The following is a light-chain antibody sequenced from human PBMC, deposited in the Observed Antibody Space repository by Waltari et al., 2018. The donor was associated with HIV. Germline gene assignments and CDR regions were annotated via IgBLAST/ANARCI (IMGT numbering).Light chain of an antibody. V-gene: IGLV2-14*01. Sequence: QSALTQPAAVSASLGQSITLSCPGTSRDLGLYNLVSWYQQPPGKAPQLVIQGVGTRPSGVSDRFSGSKSGNTASLTISTLQAEDEADYYCSSYINTDTLVFGGGTKLTVL. CDR1: SRDLGLYNL. CDR3: SSYINTDTLV. J-gene: IGLJ3*02. CDR2: GVG.